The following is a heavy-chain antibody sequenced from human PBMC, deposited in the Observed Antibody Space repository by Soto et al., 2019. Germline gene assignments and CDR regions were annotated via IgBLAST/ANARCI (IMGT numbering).Heavy chain of an antibody. V-gene: IGHV1-69*13. CDR2: IIPIFGTA. Sequence: ASVKVSCKASGGTFSSYAISWVRQAPGQGLEWMGGIIPIFGTANYAQKFQGRVTITADESTSTAYMELSSLRSEDTAVYYCARDLSTLGYCSSTSCHELGYCGQGXLVTVSS. D-gene: IGHD2-2*01. CDR1: GGTFSSYA. CDR3: ARDLSTLGYCSSTSCHELGY. J-gene: IGHJ4*02.